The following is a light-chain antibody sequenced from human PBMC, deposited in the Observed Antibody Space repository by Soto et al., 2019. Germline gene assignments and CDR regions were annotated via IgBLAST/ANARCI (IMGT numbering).Light chain of an antibody. CDR1: QSVSSSY. CDR2: GAS. J-gene: IGKJ2*01. CDR3: QQYGSSPPYT. Sequence: EIVLTQSPGILSLSPGERATLSCRASQSVSSSYLAWYQQKPGQAPRLLIYGASNRATCIPDRFSASGSKTNFTLTVNRLEPEDFAVYYCQQYGSSPPYTVGQGTKLEIK. V-gene: IGKV3-20*01.